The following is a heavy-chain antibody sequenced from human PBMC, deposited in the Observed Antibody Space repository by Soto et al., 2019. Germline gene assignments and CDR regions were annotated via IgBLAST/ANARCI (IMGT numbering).Heavy chain of an antibody. J-gene: IGHJ3*02. Sequence: PGESLKISCKGSGYSFTSYWIGWVRQMPGKGLEWMGIIYPGDSDTRYSPSFQGQVTISADKSISTAYLQLSSLKASDTAMHYCARPGDWELFGLQKGLAFDIWGQGTMVTDSS. V-gene: IGHV5-51*01. CDR1: GYSFTSYW. CDR2: IYPGDSDT. CDR3: ARPGDWELFGLQKGLAFDI. D-gene: IGHD1-26*01.